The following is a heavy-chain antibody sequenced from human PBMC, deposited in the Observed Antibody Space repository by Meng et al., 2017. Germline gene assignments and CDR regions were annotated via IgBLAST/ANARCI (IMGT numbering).Heavy chain of an antibody. D-gene: IGHD3-3*01. CDR2: IYYSGST. Sequence: SETLSLTCTVSGGAISSSSYYWGWIRQPPGKGLEWIGSIYYSGSTYYNPSLKSRVTISVDPSKNHFSLKLSSVTAADTAVYYCARRAFWTFDIWGQGTMVTVSS. CDR1: GGAISSSSYY. J-gene: IGHJ3*02. V-gene: IGHV4-39*07. CDR3: ARRAFWTFDI.